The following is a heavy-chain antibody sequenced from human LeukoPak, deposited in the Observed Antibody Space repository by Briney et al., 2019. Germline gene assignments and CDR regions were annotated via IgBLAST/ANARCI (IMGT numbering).Heavy chain of an antibody. J-gene: IGHJ4*02. Sequence: GGSLRLSCAASGFTLSNYGMSWVRQAPGKGLEWVAGLSGRGGGTNYADSVQGRFTISRDNPKNTLYLQMNSLRAEDTAVYFCAKRGVVIRVFLVGFHKEAYYFDSWGQGALVTVSS. CDR3: AKRGVVIRVFLVGFHKEAYYFDS. V-gene: IGHV3-23*01. CDR2: LSGRGGGT. D-gene: IGHD3-10*01. CDR1: GFTLSNYG.